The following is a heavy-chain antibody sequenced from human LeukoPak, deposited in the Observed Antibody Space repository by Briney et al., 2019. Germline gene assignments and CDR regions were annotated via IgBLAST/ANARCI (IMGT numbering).Heavy chain of an antibody. D-gene: IGHD6-6*01. V-gene: IGHV1-18*01. CDR1: GYTFTNYG. CDR2: ISAYNGNT. CDR3: ARDRSYYSSSSPDFDY. J-gene: IGHJ4*02. Sequence: ASVKVSCKASGYTFTNYGISWVRQAPGQGLEWMGWISAYNGNTNYAQKLQDRVTMTTDTSTNTAYVELRSLRSDDTAVYYCARDRSYYSSSSPDFDYWGQGTLVTVSS.